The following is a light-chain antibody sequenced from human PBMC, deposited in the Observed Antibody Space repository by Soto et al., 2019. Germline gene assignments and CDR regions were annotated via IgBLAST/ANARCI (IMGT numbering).Light chain of an antibody. V-gene: IGLV2-14*01. Sequence: QSALTQPASVSGSPGQSITISCTGTSSDVGAYSYVSWYQQHPGKAPKLIIYEVSSRPSGVSSRFSGSKSGNTASLTISGLQAEDEADYYCCSYAGSSTFVVFGGGTKLTVL. CDR2: EVS. CDR3: CSYAGSSTFVV. CDR1: SSDVGAYSY. J-gene: IGLJ2*01.